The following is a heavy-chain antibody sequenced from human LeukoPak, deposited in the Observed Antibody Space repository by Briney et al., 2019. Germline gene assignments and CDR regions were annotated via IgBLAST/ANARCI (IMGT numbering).Heavy chain of an antibody. D-gene: IGHD3-9*01. CDR3: ARPKKNYDILTGYRAKNFDY. Sequence: GGSLRLSCAASGFTFSSYVMHWVRQAPGKGLEWVAIISYDGSNEYYADSVKGRFTISRDNSKNTLYLQMNSLRAADTAVYYCARPKKNYDILTGYRAKNFDYWGQGTLVTVSS. CDR1: GFTFSSYV. CDR2: ISYDGSNE. V-gene: IGHV3-30*04. J-gene: IGHJ4*02.